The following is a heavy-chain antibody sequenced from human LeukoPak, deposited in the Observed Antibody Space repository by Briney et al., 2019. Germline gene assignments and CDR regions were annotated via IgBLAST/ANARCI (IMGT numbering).Heavy chain of an antibody. Sequence: SETLSLTCAVYGGSFSGYYWSWIRQPPGKGLEWIGEINHSGSTNYNPSLKSRVTISVDTSKNQFSLKLSSVTAADTAVYYCARQFSGWANWFDPWGQGTLVTVSS. J-gene: IGHJ5*02. CDR1: GGSFSGYY. CDR2: INHSGST. V-gene: IGHV4-34*01. D-gene: IGHD6-19*01. CDR3: ARQFSGWANWFDP.